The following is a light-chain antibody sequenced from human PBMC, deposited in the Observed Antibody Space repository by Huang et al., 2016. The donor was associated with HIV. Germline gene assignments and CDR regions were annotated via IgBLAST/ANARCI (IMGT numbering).Light chain of an antibody. CDR2: GAS. CDR1: QSVRSNY. CDR3: HQYGGSPGT. V-gene: IGKV3-20*01. J-gene: IGKJ2*01. Sequence: EIVLPQSPGTLSLSPGERATLSCRASQSVRSNYLAWYQKKPGQAPRLLIYGASSRATVIPDRFRGRGSGTDFTLTIGRLEPEDFAVYYCHQYGGSPGTFGQGTKLEIK.